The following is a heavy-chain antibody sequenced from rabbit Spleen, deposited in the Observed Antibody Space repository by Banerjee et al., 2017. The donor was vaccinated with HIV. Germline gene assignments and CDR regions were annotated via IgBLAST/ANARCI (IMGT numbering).Heavy chain of an antibody. CDR1: GFSFSNKAV. J-gene: IGHJ6*01. CDR3: ARDTASSFSSYGMDL. Sequence: QEQLVESGGGLVKPEGSLKLSCTASGFSFSNKAVMCWVRQAPGKGLEWIACIDTGSRDFTYYASWAKGRFTISKTSSTTVTLQMTSLTAADTATYFCARDTASSFSSYGMDLWGQGTLVTVS. D-gene: IGHD8-1*01. V-gene: IGHV1S45*01. CDR2: IDTGSRDFT.